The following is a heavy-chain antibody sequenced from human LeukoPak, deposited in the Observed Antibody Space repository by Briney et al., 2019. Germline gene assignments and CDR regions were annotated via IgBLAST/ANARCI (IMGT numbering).Heavy chain of an antibody. D-gene: IGHD6-19*01. CDR2: ISYDGSNK. V-gene: IGHV3-30-3*01. J-gene: IGHJ4*02. CDR1: GFTFSSYA. CDR3: ARGRGKQWLVLFDF. Sequence: PGGSLRLSCEASGFTFSSYAMHWVRQAPGKGLEWVALISYDGSNKYYADSVKGRFTISRDNSKNALYLQMNSLNSEDTAVYYCARGRGKQWLVLFDFWGQGTLVTVSS.